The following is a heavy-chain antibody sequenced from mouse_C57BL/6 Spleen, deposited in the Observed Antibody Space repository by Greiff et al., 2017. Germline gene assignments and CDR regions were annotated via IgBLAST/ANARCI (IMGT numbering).Heavy chain of an antibody. V-gene: IGHV5-17*01. J-gene: IGHJ2*01. CDR2: ISSGRGTI. Sequence: EVKVLESGGGLVKPGGSLKLSCAASGFTFSDYGMPWVRQTPEKGLEWVAYISSGRGTIYYADTVKGRFTISRDKAKNTLFLQMTSLRSEDTAMYYCAREGMVFHFDYWGQGTTLTVSS. CDR3: AREGMVFHFDY. D-gene: IGHD2-10*02. CDR1: GFTFSDYG.